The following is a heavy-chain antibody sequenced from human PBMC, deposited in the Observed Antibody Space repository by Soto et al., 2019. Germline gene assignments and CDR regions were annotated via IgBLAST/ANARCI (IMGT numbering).Heavy chain of an antibody. CDR1: GFTFSNYW. CDR3: ALNRVPSYKRDF. V-gene: IGHV3-74*01. J-gene: IGHJ4*02. D-gene: IGHD2-2*02. Sequence: GGSLRLSCAASGFTFSNYWMHWVRQAPGKGLVWVSCINSDESSRNYADSVKGRFTISRDNSKNTLYLQLNSLTSDDTAVYYCALNRVPSYKRDFWGQGTLVTVSA. CDR2: INSDESSR.